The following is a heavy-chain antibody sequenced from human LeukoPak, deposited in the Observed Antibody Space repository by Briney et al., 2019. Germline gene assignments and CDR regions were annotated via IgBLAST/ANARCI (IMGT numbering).Heavy chain of an antibody. J-gene: IGHJ5*02. CDR1: GFTFSRSW. D-gene: IGHD1-26*01. CDR2: INEDGSEA. CDR3: ARREWLRHERTGYYACDA. V-gene: IGHV3-7*01. Sequence: GGSLRLSCAASGFTFSRSWMSWVRQAPDKGLEWVAYINEDGSEAYYVDSVKGRFTISRDNPKNSVSLQMNSLRAGDTALYYCARREWLRHERTGYYACDAWGQGTLVTVSS.